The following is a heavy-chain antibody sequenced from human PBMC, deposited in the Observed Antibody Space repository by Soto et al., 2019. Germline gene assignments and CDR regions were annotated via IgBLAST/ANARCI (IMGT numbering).Heavy chain of an antibody. D-gene: IGHD2-15*01. Sequence: QVQLQESGPGLVKPSETLSLTCTVSGGSISSYYWNWIRQPPGKGLEWIGYIYYSGSTNYNPSLKSRVTISVDTSKNQFPLRLSSVTAADTAVYYCARGYGSGGSCYTPPGRYWGQGTLVTVSS. CDR1: GGSISSYY. J-gene: IGHJ4*02. CDR3: ARGYGSGGSCYTPPGRY. CDR2: IYYSGST. V-gene: IGHV4-59*01.